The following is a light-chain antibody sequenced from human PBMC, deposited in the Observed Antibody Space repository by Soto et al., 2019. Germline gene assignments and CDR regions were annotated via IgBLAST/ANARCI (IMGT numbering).Light chain of an antibody. CDR2: AAS. CDR3: QYYGNSRIT. V-gene: IGKV3-20*01. J-gene: IGKJ5*01. Sequence: EIVLRQSPGTLSFSPGERVTLSCRASQSVNNNFLSWYQQKPGQAPRLLIYAASSGATGIPDRFSGSGSGTDFTLTINRLEPEDFVVYYCQYYGNSRITFGQGTRLEIK. CDR1: QSVNNNF.